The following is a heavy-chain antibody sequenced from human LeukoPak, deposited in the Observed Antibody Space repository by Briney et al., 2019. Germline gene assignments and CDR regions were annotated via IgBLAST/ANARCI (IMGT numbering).Heavy chain of an antibody. V-gene: IGHV1-8*01. Sequence: ASVKVSCKASGYTFTRHDVNWVRQATGQGLEWMGWINPNSKNTGYAQKFQGRVTMTRNTSISTAYMELSRLRSDDTAVYYCARDSDGMDVWGQGTTVTVSS. CDR3: ARDSDGMDV. CDR1: GYTFTRHD. J-gene: IGHJ6*02. CDR2: INPNSKNT.